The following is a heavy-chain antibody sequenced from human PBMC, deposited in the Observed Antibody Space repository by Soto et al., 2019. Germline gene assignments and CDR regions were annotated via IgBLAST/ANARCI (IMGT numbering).Heavy chain of an antibody. CDR1: GGSISSYY. Sequence: PSETLSLTCTVSGGSISSYYWSWIRQPPGRGLEWIGYIYYSGSTNYNPSLKSRVTISVDTSKNQFSLKLSSVTAADTAVYYCARVGGDYVFDYWGQGTLVTVSS. CDR2: IYYSGST. CDR3: ARVGGDYVFDY. D-gene: IGHD2-21*02. V-gene: IGHV4-59*01. J-gene: IGHJ4*02.